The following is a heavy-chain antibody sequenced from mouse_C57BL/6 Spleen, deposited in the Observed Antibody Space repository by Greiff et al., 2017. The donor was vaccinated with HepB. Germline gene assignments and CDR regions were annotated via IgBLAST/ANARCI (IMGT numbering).Heavy chain of an antibody. V-gene: IGHV1-69*01. CDR1: GYTFTSYW. Sequence: QVQLKQPGAELVMPGASVKLSCKASGYTFTSYWMHWVKQRPGQGLEWIGEIDPSDSYTNYNQKFKGKSTLTVDKSSSTAYMQLSSLTSEDSAVYYCARPSQLGWYFDVWGTGTTVTVSS. J-gene: IGHJ1*03. CDR3: ARPSQLGWYFDV. CDR2: IDPSDSYT. D-gene: IGHD3-3*01.